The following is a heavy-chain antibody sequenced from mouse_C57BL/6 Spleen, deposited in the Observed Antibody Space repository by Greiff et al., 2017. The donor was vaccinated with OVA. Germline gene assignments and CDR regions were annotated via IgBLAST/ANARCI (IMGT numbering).Heavy chain of an antibody. V-gene: IGHV5-9-1*02. CDR1: GFTFSSYA. Sequence: EVKLVESGEGLVKPGGSLKLSCAASGFTFSSYAMSWVRQTPEKRLEWVAYISSGGDYIYYADTVKGRFTISRGNARNTLYLQMSSLKSEDTAMYYCTRVNYGNSYYFDYWGQGTTLTVSS. CDR2: ISSGGDYI. D-gene: IGHD2-1*01. CDR3: TRVNYGNSYYFDY. J-gene: IGHJ2*01.